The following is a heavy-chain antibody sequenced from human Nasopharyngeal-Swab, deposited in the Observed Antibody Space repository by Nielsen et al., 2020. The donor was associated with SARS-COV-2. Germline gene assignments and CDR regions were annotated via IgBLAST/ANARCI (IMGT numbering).Heavy chain of an antibody. D-gene: IGHD5-24*01. J-gene: IGHJ4*02. Sequence: WIRQHPGKALEWLALIDWDDDKYYSTSLKTRLTISKDTSKNQVVITMTNMEPVDTATYYCARIRDGFADYWGQGTLVTVSS. CDR3: ARIRDGFADY. CDR2: IDWDDDK. V-gene: IGHV2-70*01.